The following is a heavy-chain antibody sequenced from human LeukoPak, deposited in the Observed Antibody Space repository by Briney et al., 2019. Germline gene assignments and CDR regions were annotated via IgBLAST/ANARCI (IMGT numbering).Heavy chain of an antibody. D-gene: IGHD3-16*02. Sequence: SETLSLTCAVYGGSFSGHYWSWIRQPPGKGLEWIGEINHSGSTNYNPSLKSRVTISVDTSKNQFSLKLSSVTAADTAVYYCARGRSYVWGSYRPKFDYWGQGTLVTVSS. CDR3: ARGRSYVWGSYRPKFDY. J-gene: IGHJ4*02. CDR2: INHSGST. V-gene: IGHV4-34*01. CDR1: GGSFSGHY.